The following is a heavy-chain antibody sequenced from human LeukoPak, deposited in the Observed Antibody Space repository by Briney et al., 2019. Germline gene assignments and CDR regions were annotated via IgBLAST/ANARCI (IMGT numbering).Heavy chain of an antibody. Sequence: GGSLRLSCAASELTFRNYVMLWVHQAPGRGREWVAYTSSCGSTKYYADSVRGRFTISRDNAKNSLYLQMNSLRAEDTAVYYCVLGGLYVVVTVEKYYYGMDVWGKGTTVTVSS. V-gene: IGHV3-48*03. D-gene: IGHD2-21*02. CDR3: VLGGLYVVVTVEKYYYGMDV. CDR2: TSSCGSTK. CDR1: ELTFRNYV. J-gene: IGHJ6*04.